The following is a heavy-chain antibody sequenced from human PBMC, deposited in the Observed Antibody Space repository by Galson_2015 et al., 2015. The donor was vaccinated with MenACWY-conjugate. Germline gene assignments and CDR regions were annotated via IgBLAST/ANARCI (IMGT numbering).Heavy chain of an antibody. CDR2: IKNNGSGT. D-gene: IGHD6-19*01. J-gene: IGHJ3*01. CDR3: SRAKEQCLSKSFDV. CDR1: GFTFNTYW. Sequence: SLRLSCAASGFTFNTYWMGWVRQAPGTGLQWVANIKNNGSGTYYVDSMKGRFTISRDNARNSLYLQMNNLRADETAVYYCSRAKEQCLSKSFDVRGHRTMVAGSA. V-gene: IGHV3-7*01.